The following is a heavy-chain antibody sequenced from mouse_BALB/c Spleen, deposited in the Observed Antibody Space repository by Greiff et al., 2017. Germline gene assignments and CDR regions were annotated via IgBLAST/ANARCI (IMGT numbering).Heavy chain of an antibody. CDR2: IWAGGST. J-gene: IGHJ1*01. D-gene: IGHD2-3*01. V-gene: IGHV2-9*02. CDR1: GFSLTSYG. Sequence: QGQLKQSGPGLVAPSQSLSITCTVSGFSLTSYGVHWVRQPPGKGLEWLGVIWAGGSTNYNSALMSRLSISKDNSKSQVFLKMNSLQTDDTAMYYCASVPYDGTWYFDVWGAGTTVTVSS. CDR3: ASVPYDGTWYFDV.